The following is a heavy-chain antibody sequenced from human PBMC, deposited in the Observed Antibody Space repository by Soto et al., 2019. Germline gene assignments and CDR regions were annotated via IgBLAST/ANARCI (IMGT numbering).Heavy chain of an antibody. Sequence: ASSEGLCKASGYTFTSYYMHWVRHAPGQGLEWMGIINPSGGSTSYAQKFQGRVTMTRDTSTSTVYMELSSLRSEDTAVYYCARGYDFWSGYYTDYYYYYMDVWGKGTTVTAP. CDR3: ARGYDFWSGYYTDYYYYYMDV. D-gene: IGHD3-3*01. V-gene: IGHV1-46*03. J-gene: IGHJ6*03. CDR2: INPSGGST. CDR1: GYTFTSYY.